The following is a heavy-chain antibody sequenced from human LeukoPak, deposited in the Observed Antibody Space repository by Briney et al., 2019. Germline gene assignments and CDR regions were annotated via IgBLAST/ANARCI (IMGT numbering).Heavy chain of an antibody. CDR3: ARHGMNGSYTY. J-gene: IGHJ4*02. D-gene: IGHD1-26*01. Sequence: SATLSLTCTVSGDSITSYYWSWIRQPPGKGLEWIGCVYTSGSTNYNPSLKSRVAISIDTSKNQFSLKLTSVTAADTAVYYCARHGMNGSYTYWGQGTLVTVSS. V-gene: IGHV4-4*09. CDR1: GDSITSYY. CDR2: VYTSGST.